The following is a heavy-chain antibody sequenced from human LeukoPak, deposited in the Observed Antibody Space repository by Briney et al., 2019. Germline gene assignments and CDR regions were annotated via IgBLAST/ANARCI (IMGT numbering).Heavy chain of an antibody. Sequence: SETLSLTCTVSGGSIRGHYWSWIRQPPGEGLEWIGYIYHSGTTNYNPPLRSRVTISIDTSKNQFSLTLSSVTAADTAVYYCARKLTASPTTAYYFDYWGQGSLVTVSS. D-gene: IGHD2-21*02. J-gene: IGHJ4*02. CDR3: ARKLTASPTTAYYFDY. V-gene: IGHV4-59*11. CDR2: IYHSGTT. CDR1: GGSIRGHY.